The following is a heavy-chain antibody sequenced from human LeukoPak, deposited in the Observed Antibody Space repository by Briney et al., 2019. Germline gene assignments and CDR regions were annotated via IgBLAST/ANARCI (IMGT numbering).Heavy chain of an antibody. CDR2: VNPNSGNT. Sequence: ASVKVSCKASGYTFTSYDINWVRQATGQGLEWMGWVNPNSGNTGYAQKFQGRVTMTRNTSISTAYMELSSLRSEDTAVYYCAVYGLGSYFQLRYFDYWGQGTLVTVSS. CDR1: GYTFTSYD. D-gene: IGHD3-10*01. CDR3: AVYGLGSYFQLRYFDY. J-gene: IGHJ4*02. V-gene: IGHV1-8*01.